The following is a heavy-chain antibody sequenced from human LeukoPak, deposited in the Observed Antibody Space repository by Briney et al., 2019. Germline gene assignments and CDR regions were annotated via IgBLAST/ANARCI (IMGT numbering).Heavy chain of an antibody. CDR3: ASEDRIVGATSVGAFDI. D-gene: IGHD1-26*01. CDR2: INPNSGGT. J-gene: IGHJ3*02. Sequence: ASVKVSCKASGYTFTGYYMHWVRQAPGQGLEWMGWINPNSGGTNYAQKFQGRVTITRNTSISTAYMELSRLRSDDTAVYYWASEDRIVGATSVGAFDIWGEGTPGTVSS. CDR1: GYTFTGYY. V-gene: IGHV1-2*02.